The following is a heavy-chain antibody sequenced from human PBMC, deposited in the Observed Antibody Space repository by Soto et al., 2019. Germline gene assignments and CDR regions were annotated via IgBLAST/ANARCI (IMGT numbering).Heavy chain of an antibody. J-gene: IGHJ6*02. CDR3: ARERDYYYYGMDV. CDR2: IIPIFGTA. V-gene: IGHV1-69*13. CDR1: GGTFSSYA. Sequence: ASVKVSCKASGGTFSSYAISWVRQAPGQGLEWMGGIIPIFGTANYAQKFQGRVTITADESTSTAYMELSSLRSEDTAVYYCARERDYYYYGMDVWGQGTTVTVSS.